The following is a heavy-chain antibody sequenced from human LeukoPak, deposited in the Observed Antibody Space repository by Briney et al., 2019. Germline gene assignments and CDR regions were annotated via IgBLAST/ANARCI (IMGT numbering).Heavy chain of an antibody. CDR3: ARDSIAARPIDY. Sequence: GGSLRLSCAASGFTFSSYGMHWVRQAPGKGLEWVAVISYDGSNKYYADSVKGRFTISRDNSKNTLYLQMNSLRAEDTAVYYCARDSIAARPIDYWGQGTLVTVSS. V-gene: IGHV3-30*03. J-gene: IGHJ4*02. CDR2: ISYDGSNK. D-gene: IGHD6-6*01. CDR1: GFTFSSYG.